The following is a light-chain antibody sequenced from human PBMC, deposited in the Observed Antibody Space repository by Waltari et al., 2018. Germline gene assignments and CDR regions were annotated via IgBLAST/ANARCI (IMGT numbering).Light chain of an antibody. CDR3: QQYYSTPNT. CDR2: WAS. Sequence: DIVVTQSPDSLAVSLRERATINCKSSQSLLHTTNKNYLPWYQLRPGQPPKLLIYWASTRESGVPGRFSGSGSGTDFTLTISGLQAEDVAVYYCQQYYSTPNTFGQGTKLEIK. J-gene: IGKJ2*01. V-gene: IGKV4-1*01. CDR1: QSLLHTTNKNY.